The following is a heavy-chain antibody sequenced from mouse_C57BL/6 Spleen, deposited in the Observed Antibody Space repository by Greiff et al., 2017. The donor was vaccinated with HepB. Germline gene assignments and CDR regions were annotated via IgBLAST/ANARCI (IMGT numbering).Heavy chain of an antibody. CDR1: GFTFSSYG. D-gene: IGHD1-1*01. J-gene: IGHJ2*01. CDR3: ARYGSRTGTFPFDY. V-gene: IGHV5-6*01. CDR2: ISSGGSYT. Sequence: EVKLVESGGDLVKPGGSLKLSCAASGFTFSSYGMSWVRQTPDKRLEWVATISSGGSYTYYPDSVKGRFTISRDNAKNTLYLQMSSLKSEDTAMYYCARYGSRTGTFPFDYWGQGTTLTVSS.